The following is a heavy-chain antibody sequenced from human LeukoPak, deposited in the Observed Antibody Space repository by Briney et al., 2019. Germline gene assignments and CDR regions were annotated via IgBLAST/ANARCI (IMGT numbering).Heavy chain of an antibody. CDR3: ARVFPVTRGYSYGPIDY. Sequence: SETLSLTCTVSGGSISSSSYYWGWIRQPPGKGLEWIGSIYYSGSTYYNPSLKSRVTISVDTSKNQFSLKLSSVTAADTAVYYCARVFPVTRGYSYGPIDYWGQGTLVTVSS. CDR2: IYYSGST. V-gene: IGHV4-39*01. J-gene: IGHJ4*02. CDR1: GGSISSSSYY. D-gene: IGHD5-18*01.